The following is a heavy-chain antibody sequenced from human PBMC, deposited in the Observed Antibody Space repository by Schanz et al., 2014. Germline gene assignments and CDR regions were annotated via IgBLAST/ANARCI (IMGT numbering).Heavy chain of an antibody. CDR3: ARGRTFDY. J-gene: IGHJ4*02. CDR1: GYTFTSYD. Sequence: QVQLIQSGAEVKKPGASVKVSCTASGYTFTSYDINWVRQAPGQGLEWLGWMNPNSGNPGFAQKFRGRVTMTRNTSMSTAYIELHILTSEGTAVYYGARGRTFDYWGQGTLVTVSS. CDR2: MNPNSGNP. V-gene: IGHV1-8*01.